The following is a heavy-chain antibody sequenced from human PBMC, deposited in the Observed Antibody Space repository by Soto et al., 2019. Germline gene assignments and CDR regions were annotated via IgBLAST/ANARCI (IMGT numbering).Heavy chain of an antibody. CDR3: ARWWIYAPRFDS. J-gene: IGHJ5*01. CDR2: IYHSGST. CDR1: GGSISSGGYS. D-gene: IGHD2-2*01. Sequence: SETLSLTCAVSGGSISSGGYSGSWIRQPPGKGLEWIGYIYHSGSTYYNPSLKSRVTISVDRSKNQFSLKLSSVTAAATAVYYCARWWIYAPRFDSWGQGTLVNVSS. V-gene: IGHV4-30-2*01.